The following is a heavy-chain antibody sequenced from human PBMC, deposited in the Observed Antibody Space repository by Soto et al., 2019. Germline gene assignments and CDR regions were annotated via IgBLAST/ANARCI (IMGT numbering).Heavy chain of an antibody. Sequence: ESGGGVVQPGGSLRLSCAASGFTFSSHGMHWVRQAPGKGLEWVTIVSYHGINKYYADSVKGRFTISRDNSKNTVSLQMNSLRVEDTAVYYCAKLGAVAGEDYWGQGILVTVSS. CDR3: AKLGAVAGEDY. CDR2: VSYHGINK. V-gene: IGHV3-30*18. D-gene: IGHD6-19*01. CDR1: GFTFSSHG. J-gene: IGHJ4*02.